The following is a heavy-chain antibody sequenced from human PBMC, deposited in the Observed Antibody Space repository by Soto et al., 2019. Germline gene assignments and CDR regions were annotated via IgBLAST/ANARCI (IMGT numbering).Heavy chain of an antibody. D-gene: IGHD2-21*02. CDR2: IDWDDDK. CDR3: ARTLLVCGGDCFFYYGMDV. J-gene: IGHJ6*02. V-gene: IGHV2-70*11. CDR1: GFSLSTSGMC. Sequence: GSGPTLVNPTQTLTLTCTFSGFSLSTSGMCVSWIRQPPGKALEWLARIDWDDDKYYSTSLKTRLTISKDTSKNQVVLTMTNMDPVDTATYYCARTLLVCGGDCFFYYGMDVWGQGTTVTGSS.